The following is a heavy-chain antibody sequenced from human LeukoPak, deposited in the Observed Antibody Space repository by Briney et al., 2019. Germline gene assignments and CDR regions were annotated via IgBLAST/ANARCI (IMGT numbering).Heavy chain of an antibody. D-gene: IGHD3-22*01. CDR1: GFTFSSYW. Sequence: GGSLRLSCAASGFTFSSYWMHWVRQAPGKGLVWVSRINTDGSSTSYADSVKSRFTISRDNSKNTLYLQMNSLRAEDTAVYYCARDLGYYDSANYHYWGQGTLVTVSS. V-gene: IGHV3-74*01. CDR3: ARDLGYYDSANYHY. CDR2: INTDGSST. J-gene: IGHJ4*02.